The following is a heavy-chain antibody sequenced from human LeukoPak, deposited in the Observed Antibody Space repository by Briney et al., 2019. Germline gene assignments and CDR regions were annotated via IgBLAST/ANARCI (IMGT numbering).Heavy chain of an antibody. CDR3: ARHRGPIAADGWFDP. CDR2: IYYSGSA. V-gene: IGHV4-39*01. Sequence: SETLSLTCTVSGGSISSSSYYWGWIRQSPGKGLEWIGSIYYSGSAYYNPSLKSRVTISVDTSKNQFSLKLSSVTAADTAVYYCARHRGPIAADGWFDPWGQGTLATVSS. J-gene: IGHJ5*02. CDR1: GGSISSSSYY. D-gene: IGHD6-13*01.